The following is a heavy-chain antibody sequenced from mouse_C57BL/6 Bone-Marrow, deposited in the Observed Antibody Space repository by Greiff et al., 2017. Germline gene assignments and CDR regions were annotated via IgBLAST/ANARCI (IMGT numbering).Heavy chain of an antibody. D-gene: IGHD1-1*01. J-gene: IGHJ2*01. V-gene: IGHV3-6*01. Sequence: VQLKESGPGLVKPSQSLSLTCSVTGYSITSGYYWNWIRQFPGNKLEWMGYISYDGSNNYNPSLKNRISITRDTSKNQFFLKLNSVTTEDTATYYCAGGVVADYWGQGTTLTVSS. CDR3: AGGVVADY. CDR2: ISYDGSN. CDR1: GYSITSGYY.